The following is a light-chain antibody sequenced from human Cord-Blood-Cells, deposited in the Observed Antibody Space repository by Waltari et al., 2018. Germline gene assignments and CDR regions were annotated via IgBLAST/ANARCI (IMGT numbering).Light chain of an antibody. Sequence: DIQMTQSPSTLSASVGDRVTITCRASQSISSWLAWYPQKPGKAPKLLIYTASSLESGFPSRFSGSGSRTEFTLTVSSLQPDDFATYYCQQYNSYSFTFGPGTKVDIK. CDR1: QSISSW. J-gene: IGKJ3*01. CDR2: TAS. V-gene: IGKV1-5*03. CDR3: QQYNSYSFT.